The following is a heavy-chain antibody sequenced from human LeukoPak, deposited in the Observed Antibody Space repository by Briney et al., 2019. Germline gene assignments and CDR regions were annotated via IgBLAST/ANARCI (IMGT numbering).Heavy chain of an antibody. J-gene: IGHJ4*02. CDR2: IIPIFGTA. Sequence: ASVKVSCKASGGTFSSYAISWVRQAPGQGLEWMGGIIPIFGTANYAQKFQGRVTITADESTSTAYMELSSLRSEDTAVYYCARAGRFLEWLFEACHFDYWGQGTLVTVSS. CDR3: ARAGRFLEWLFEACHFDY. V-gene: IGHV1-69*13. CDR1: GGTFSSYA. D-gene: IGHD3-3*01.